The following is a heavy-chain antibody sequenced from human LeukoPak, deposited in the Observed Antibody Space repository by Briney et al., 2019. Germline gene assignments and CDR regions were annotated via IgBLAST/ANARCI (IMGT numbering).Heavy chain of an antibody. D-gene: IGHD1-1*01. CDR3: ARYWNGGNYDY. CDR2: IKQDGSQK. CDR1: GFTFSSYG. Sequence: GRSLRLSCAASGFTFSSYGMHWVRQAPGKGLEWVANIKQDGSQKYYVESVKGRFTISRDNAKNSLSLQMNSLRAEDTAVYYCARYWNGGNYDYWGQGTLVTVSS. J-gene: IGHJ4*02. V-gene: IGHV3-7*04.